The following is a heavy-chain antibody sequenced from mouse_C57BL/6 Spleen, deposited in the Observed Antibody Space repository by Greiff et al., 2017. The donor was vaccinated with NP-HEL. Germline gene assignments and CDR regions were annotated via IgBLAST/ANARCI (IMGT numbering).Heavy chain of an antibody. V-gene: IGHV3-6*01. Sequence: VQLKESGPGLVKPSQSLSLTCSVTGYSITSGYYWNWIRQFPGNKLEWMGYISYDGSNNYNPSLKNRISITRDTSKNQFFLKLNSVTTEDTATYYCARGTNGFDYWGQGTTLTVSS. CDR2: ISYDGSN. J-gene: IGHJ2*01. CDR1: GYSITSGYY. CDR3: ARGTNGFDY.